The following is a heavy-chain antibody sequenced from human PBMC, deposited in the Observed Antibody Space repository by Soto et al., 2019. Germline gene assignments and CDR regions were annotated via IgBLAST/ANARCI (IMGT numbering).Heavy chain of an antibody. CDR2: IYWDDDK. CDR3: AHRRAGKRLEGNNWFDP. Sequence: QITLKESGPTLVKPTQTLTLTCTFSGFSLSTSGVGVGWIRQPPGKALEWLALIYWDDDKRYSPSLKSRLTITKDTSKNQVVLTMTNMDPVDTATYYCAHRRAGKRLEGNNWFDPWGQGTLVTVSS. J-gene: IGHJ5*02. V-gene: IGHV2-5*02. CDR1: GFSLSTSGVG.